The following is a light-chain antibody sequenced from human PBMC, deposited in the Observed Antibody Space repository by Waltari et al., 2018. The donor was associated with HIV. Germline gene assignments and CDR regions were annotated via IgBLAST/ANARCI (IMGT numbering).Light chain of an antibody. CDR1: AIGSDD. CDR2: NDG. CDR3: QMWDSRTDHWV. V-gene: IGLV3-21*04. J-gene: IGLJ3*02. Sequence: SYVLTQPPSESVAPGQTARISCGGTAIGSDDVQWYQPKPGHAPIMVIYNDGDRPSGIPERFSGSNSGNTATLTITRVEAGDEADYYCQMWDSRTDHWVFGGGTQLTVL.